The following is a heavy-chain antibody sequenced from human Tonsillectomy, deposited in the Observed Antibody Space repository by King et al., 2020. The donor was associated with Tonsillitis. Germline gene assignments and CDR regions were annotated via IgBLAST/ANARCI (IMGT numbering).Heavy chain of an antibody. CDR3: STRFTVIVAAAVRRFDP. D-gene: IGHD3-22*01. V-gene: IGHV3-15*01. CDR1: GFTFSNAW. J-gene: IGHJ5*02. CDR2: IKSKTDGETT. Sequence: VQLVESGGGLVKPGGSLRLSCAASGFTFSNAWMTWVRQAPGKGLEWVGRIKSKTDGETTDYAAPVKGRFTISRDDSKDTLFLQMNSLKTEDTAVYYCSTRFTVIVAAAVRRFDPWGQGTLVTVSS.